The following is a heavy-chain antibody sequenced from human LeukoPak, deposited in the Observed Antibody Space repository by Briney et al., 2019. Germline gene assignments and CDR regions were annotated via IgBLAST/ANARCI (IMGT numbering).Heavy chain of an antibody. Sequence: GGSLRLSCAASGFTVSSNYMSWVRQAPGKGLEWVSVIYSGGSTYYADSVKGRFTISRDNSKNTLYLQMNSLRAKDTAVYYCTSGREAVQYYYGMDVWGQGTTVTVSS. CDR1: GFTVSSNY. CDR3: TSGREAVQYYYGMDV. CDR2: IYSGGST. D-gene: IGHD3-10*01. V-gene: IGHV3-66*01. J-gene: IGHJ6*02.